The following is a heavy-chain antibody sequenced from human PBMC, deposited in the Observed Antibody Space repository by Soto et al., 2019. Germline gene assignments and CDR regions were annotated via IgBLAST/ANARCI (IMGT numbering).Heavy chain of an antibody. V-gene: IGHV1-18*01. D-gene: IGHD2-2*01. CDR1: GYTFSSYG. J-gene: IGHJ4*02. CDR3: ARYFRDSCGGPSCSYIDF. CDR2: ISANSGDT. Sequence: QVQLVQSGAEVKEPGASVRVSCKSSGYTFSSYGFSWVRQAPGQGLAWVAWISANSGDTNSAQKFQGRVTLTTDTSTSTAYRDLSILTSDDTAIYYCARYFRDSCGGPSCSYIDFWGQGTLVTVSS.